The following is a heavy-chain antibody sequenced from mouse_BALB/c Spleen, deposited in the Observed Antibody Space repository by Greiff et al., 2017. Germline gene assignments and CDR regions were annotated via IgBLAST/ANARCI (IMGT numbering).Heavy chain of an antibody. Sequence: DVKLVESGGGLVKPGGSLKLSCAASGFTFSSYAMSWVRQTPEKRLEWVASISSGGSTYYPDSVKGRFTISRDNARNILYLQMSSLRSEDTAMYYCARDYYGSPSYWYFDVWGAGTTVTVSS. CDR1: GFTFSSYA. V-gene: IGHV5-6-5*01. J-gene: IGHJ1*01. D-gene: IGHD1-1*01. CDR2: ISSGGST. CDR3: ARDYYGSPSYWYFDV.